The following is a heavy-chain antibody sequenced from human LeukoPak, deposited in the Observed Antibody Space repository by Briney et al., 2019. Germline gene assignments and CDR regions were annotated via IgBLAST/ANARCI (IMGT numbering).Heavy chain of an antibody. Sequence: TGGSLRLSWPASGFTFISHAIYWVRQAPGKGLGWVLGIFGSGGITHYACSVNGRFTISRDNSKNTVYLQMNSLRAEEADVYYCAKTTTGYSSGRFPGWPVDYWGQGTLVTVSS. J-gene: IGHJ4*02. CDR1: GFTFISHA. D-gene: IGHD6-19*01. CDR3: AKTTTGYSSGRFPGWPVDY. V-gene: IGHV3-23*01. CDR2: IFGSGGIT.